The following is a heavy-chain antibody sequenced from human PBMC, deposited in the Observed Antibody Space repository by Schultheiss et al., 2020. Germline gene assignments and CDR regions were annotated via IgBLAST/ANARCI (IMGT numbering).Heavy chain of an antibody. D-gene: IGHD6-19*01. CDR1: GFTFSSYA. J-gene: IGHJ4*02. CDR3: ASTPPVAGTDY. Sequence: GGSLRLSCAASGFTFSSYAMSWVRQAPGKGLEWVANIKQDGSEKYYVDSVKGRFTISRDNAKNSLYLQMNSLRAEDTAVYYCASTPPVAGTDYWGQGTLVTVSS. CDR2: IKQDGSEK. V-gene: IGHV3-7*03.